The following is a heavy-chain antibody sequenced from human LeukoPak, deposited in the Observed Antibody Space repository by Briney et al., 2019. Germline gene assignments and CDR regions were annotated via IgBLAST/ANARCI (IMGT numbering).Heavy chain of an antibody. D-gene: IGHD6-13*01. V-gene: IGHV4-61*05. CDR3: ARHAVAAAGFYYYYYMDV. J-gene: IGHJ6*03. CDR1: GGSISSSSYY. CDR2: IYTSGST. Sequence: PSETLSLTCTVSGGSISSSSYYWSWIRQPPGKGLEWIGYIYTSGSTNYNPSLKSRVTISVDTSKNQFSLKLSSVTAADTAVYYCARHAVAAAGFYYYYYMDVWGKGTTVTVSS.